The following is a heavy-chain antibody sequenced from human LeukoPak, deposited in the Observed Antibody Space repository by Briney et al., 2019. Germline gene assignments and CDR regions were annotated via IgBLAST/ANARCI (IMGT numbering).Heavy chain of an antibody. CDR2: ISGSGGST. CDR1: GFTFSSYA. J-gene: IGHJ4*02. Sequence: GGSLRLSCAASGFTFSSYAMSWVRQAPGKGLEWVSAISGSGGSTYYADSVKGRFIISRDNSKNTLHLQMNSLRAEDTAVYYCAKDYYYGSGSSQIDYWGQGTLVTVSS. D-gene: IGHD3-10*01. CDR3: AKDYYYGSGSSQIDY. V-gene: IGHV3-23*01.